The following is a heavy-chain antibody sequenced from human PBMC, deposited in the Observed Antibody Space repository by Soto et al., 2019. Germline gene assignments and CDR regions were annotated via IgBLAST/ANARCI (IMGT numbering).Heavy chain of an antibody. CDR2: IYSGGST. Sequence: GGSLRLSCAASGFTVSSNYMSWVRQAPGKGLEWVSVIYSGGSTYYADSVKGRFTISRDNSKNTLYLQMNSLRAEDTAVYYCARVVGIAAVNYYYYYMDVWGKGTTVTVSS. CDR1: GFTVSSNY. D-gene: IGHD6-13*01. CDR3: ARVVGIAAVNYYYYYMDV. J-gene: IGHJ6*03. V-gene: IGHV3-66*01.